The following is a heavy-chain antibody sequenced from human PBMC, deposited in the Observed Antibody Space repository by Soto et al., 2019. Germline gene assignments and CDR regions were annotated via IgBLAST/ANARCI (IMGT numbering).Heavy chain of an antibody. J-gene: IGHJ4*02. D-gene: IGHD1-26*01. CDR2: IYYSGST. V-gene: IGHV4-31*03. CDR3: ARSSVGGGAKDY. CDR1: GGSISSGGYY. Sequence: QVQLQESGPGLVKPSQTLSLTYTVSGGSISSGGYYWSWIRQHPGKGLEWIGYIYYSGSTYYNPSLKSRVTISVDTSKNQFSLKLSSVTAADTAVYYCARSSVGGGAKDYWGQGTLVTVSS.